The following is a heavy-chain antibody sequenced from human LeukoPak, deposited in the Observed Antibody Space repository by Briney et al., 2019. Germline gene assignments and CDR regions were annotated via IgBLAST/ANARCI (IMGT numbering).Heavy chain of an antibody. D-gene: IGHD6-19*01. CDR3: AREIAVAGEGQYFDL. J-gene: IGHJ2*01. V-gene: IGHV3-30-3*01. Sequence: GGPLRLSCAASGFTFSSYAMHWVRQAPGKGLEWVAVISYDGSNKYYADSVKGRFTISRDNSKNTLYLQMNSLRAEDTAVYYCAREIAVAGEGQYFDLWGRGTLVTVSS. CDR1: GFTFSSYA. CDR2: ISYDGSNK.